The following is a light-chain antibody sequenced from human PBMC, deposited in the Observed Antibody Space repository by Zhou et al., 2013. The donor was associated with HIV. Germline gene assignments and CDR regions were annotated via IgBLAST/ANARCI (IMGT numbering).Light chain of an antibody. V-gene: IGKV1-8*01. Sequence: AIRITQSPSSLSASTGDRVTITCRASQGISSYLAWYQQKPGKAPKLLIYAASTLQSGVPSRFSGSGSGTEFTLTISSLQSEDFAVYYCQQYNNWPPPLTFGGGTKVEIK. CDR3: QQYNNWPPPLT. J-gene: IGKJ4*01. CDR2: AAS. CDR1: QGISSY.